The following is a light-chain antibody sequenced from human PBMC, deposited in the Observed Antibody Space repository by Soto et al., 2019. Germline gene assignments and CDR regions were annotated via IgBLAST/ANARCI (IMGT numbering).Light chain of an antibody. V-gene: IGLV2-8*01. CDR3: SSYAGSNNVL. Sequence: QSALTQPPSASGSPGQLVTISCTGSSSDVGAYHYVSWYQQHPGKAPKLMIYDVIKRPSGVPDRFSGSKSGNTASLTVSGLQAEDEADYYCSSYAGSNNVLFGGGTKLTVL. CDR2: DVI. J-gene: IGLJ2*01. CDR1: SSDVGAYHY.